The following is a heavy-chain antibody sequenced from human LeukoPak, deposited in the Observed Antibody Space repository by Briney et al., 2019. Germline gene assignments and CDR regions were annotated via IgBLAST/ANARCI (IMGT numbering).Heavy chain of an antibody. J-gene: IGHJ5*01. D-gene: IGHD5-12*01. V-gene: IGHV3-48*04. Sequence: GGSLRLSCAASGFTFSSYSMNWVRQAPGKGLEWVSYISSTATIYYADFLKGRFTISRDNAKNSLYLQMNSLRAEDTAVYYRARVGSHRNSGYDSWGQGTLVTVSS. CDR2: ISSTATI. CDR1: GFTFSSYS. CDR3: ARVGSHRNSGYDS.